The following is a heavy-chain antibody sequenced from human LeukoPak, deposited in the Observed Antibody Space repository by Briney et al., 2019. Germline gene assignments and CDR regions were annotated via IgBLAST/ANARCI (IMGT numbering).Heavy chain of an antibody. D-gene: IGHD3-10*01. J-gene: IGHJ6*04. Sequence: SETLSLTCAVSGGSISSGGYSWSWIRQPPGKGLEWIGYIYHSGSTNYNPSLRSRATISVDTSKKQFSLNLSSVTAADTALYYCARVATMVRGSNGMDVWGKGTTVTVSS. CDR1: GGSISSGGYS. V-gene: IGHV4-30-2*01. CDR3: ARVATMVRGSNGMDV. CDR2: IYHSGST.